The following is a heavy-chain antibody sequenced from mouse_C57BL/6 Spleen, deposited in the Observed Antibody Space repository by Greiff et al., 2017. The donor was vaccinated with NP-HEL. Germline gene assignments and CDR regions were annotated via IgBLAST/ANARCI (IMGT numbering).Heavy chain of an antibody. Sequence: VKLVESGAELVKPGASVKISCKASGYAFSSYWMNWVKQRPGKGLEWIGQIYPGDGDTNYNGKFKGKATLTADKSSSTAYMQLSSLTSEDSAVYFCARSGVLRHYFDDWGQGTTLTVSS. CDR3: ARSGVLRHYFDD. D-gene: IGHD1-2*01. V-gene: IGHV1-80*01. CDR2: IYPGDGDT. CDR1: GYAFSSYW. J-gene: IGHJ2*01.